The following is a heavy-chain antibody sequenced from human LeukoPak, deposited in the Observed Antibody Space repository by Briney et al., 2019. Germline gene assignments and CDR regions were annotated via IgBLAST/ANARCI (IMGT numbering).Heavy chain of an antibody. CDR3: ARLSDILTGYYNY. D-gene: IGHD3-9*01. CDR1: GYSFTSYW. Sequence: GESLKISCKGSGYSFTSYWIGWVRQMPGKGLEWMGIIYPGDSDTRYSPSFQGQVTISADKSISTAYLQWSGLKASDTAMYYCARLSDILTGYYNYWGQGTLVTVSS. CDR2: IYPGDSDT. V-gene: IGHV5-51*01. J-gene: IGHJ4*02.